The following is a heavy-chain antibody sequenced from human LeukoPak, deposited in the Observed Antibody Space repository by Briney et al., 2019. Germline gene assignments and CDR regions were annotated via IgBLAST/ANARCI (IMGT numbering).Heavy chain of an antibody. CDR3: AKWGYSSGWPYFDY. V-gene: IGHV3-7*02. J-gene: IGHJ4*02. CDR1: GFTFSSNW. D-gene: IGHD6-19*01. Sequence: GGSLRLSCAASGFTFSSNWMGWVRQAPGKGLEWVANIKQDGSETYYVDSVKGRFTISRDNAKNSLYLQMSSLRAEDTAVYYCAKWGYSSGWPYFDYWGLGTLVTVSS. CDR2: IKQDGSET.